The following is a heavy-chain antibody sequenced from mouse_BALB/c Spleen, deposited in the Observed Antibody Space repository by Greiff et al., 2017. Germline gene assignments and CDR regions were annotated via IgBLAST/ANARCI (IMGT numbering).Heavy chain of an antibody. CDR1: GFNIKDTY. V-gene: IGHV14-3*02. D-gene: IGHD2-4*01. CDR3: ARDDYDGLDY. J-gene: IGHJ4*01. CDR2: IDPANGNT. Sequence: VQLQQSGAELVKPGASVKLSCTASGFNIKDTYMHWVKQRPEQGLEWIGRIDPANGNTKYDPKFQGKATITADTSSNTAYLQLSSLTSEDIAVYYCARDDYDGLDYWGQGTSVTVSS.